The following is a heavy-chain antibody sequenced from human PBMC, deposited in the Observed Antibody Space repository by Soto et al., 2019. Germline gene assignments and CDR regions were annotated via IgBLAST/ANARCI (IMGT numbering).Heavy chain of an antibody. CDR1: GFSFTSSW. V-gene: IGHV3-7*01. Sequence: GGSLRLSCAASGFSFTSSWMNWVRQAPGKGLEWVANTNPDGSGKYYVASVEGRFTISRDNARNSLYLEMNNLRAEDTAVYYCASWGHSLNFWGQGTLVTVSS. D-gene: IGHD3-16*01. CDR2: TNPDGSGK. J-gene: IGHJ4*02. CDR3: ASWGHSLNF.